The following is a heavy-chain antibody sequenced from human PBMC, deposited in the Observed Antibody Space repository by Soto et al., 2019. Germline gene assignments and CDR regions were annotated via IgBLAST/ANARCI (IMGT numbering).Heavy chain of an antibody. V-gene: IGHV2-5*01. CDR3: LHLFVEMATIISSSTWFDP. Sequence: SGPTLVNPTQTLTLTCTFSGFSLSTSGVGVGWIRQPPGKAMEWLALIYLNDDKRYRLSLKSRLTITKDTSKNQVVLTMTNMDPVDTATYYFLHLFVEMATIISSSTWFDPWGQGTLVTVSS. CDR1: GFSLSTSGVG. CDR2: IYLNDDK. D-gene: IGHD5-12*01. J-gene: IGHJ5*02.